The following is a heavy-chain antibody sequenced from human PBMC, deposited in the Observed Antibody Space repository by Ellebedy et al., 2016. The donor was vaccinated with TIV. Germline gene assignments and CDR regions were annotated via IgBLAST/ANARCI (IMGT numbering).Heavy chain of an antibody. CDR2: IDPTDSYS. CDR1: GYSFSNYW. V-gene: IGHV5-10-1*04. Sequence: GESLKISCQGSGYSFSNYWIGWVRQMPGKGLEWMGRIDPTDSYSNYSPSFQGQVTISADKSISTAYLQWSSLKASDTAMYYCARVTSNAFGIWGQGTMVTVSS. CDR3: ARVTSNAFGI. J-gene: IGHJ3*02. D-gene: IGHD2-21*02.